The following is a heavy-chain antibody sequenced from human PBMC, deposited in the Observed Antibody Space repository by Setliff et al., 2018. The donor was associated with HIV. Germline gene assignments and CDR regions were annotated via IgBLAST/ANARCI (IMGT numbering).Heavy chain of an antibody. CDR1: GGTFSSNA. Sequence: ASVKVSCKASGGTFSSNAISWVRQAPGQGLEWMGWINPNSGGTNYAQKFQGRVPMTTDTSTRTAYMALSSLRSEDTAVYYCARAPELYSGSYDAFDIWGQGTMVTVSS. V-gene: IGHV1-18*01. CDR3: ARAPELYSGSYDAFDI. CDR2: INPNSGGT. D-gene: IGHD1-26*01. J-gene: IGHJ3*02.